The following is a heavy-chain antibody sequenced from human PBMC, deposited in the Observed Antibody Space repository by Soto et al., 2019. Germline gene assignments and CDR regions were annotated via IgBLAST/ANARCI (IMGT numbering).Heavy chain of an antibody. Sequence: QVQLVESGGGVVQPGRSLRLSCAASGFTFSNYAIHWVRQAPGKGLEWVSVLSSNGGNEWYADSVKGRFTISRDNSKNTLFMQMNSLGADDTAVYYCARIEYNTNDAFDLWGRGTMVTVSS. CDR3: ARIEYNTNDAFDL. V-gene: IGHV3-30-3*01. J-gene: IGHJ3*01. CDR1: GFTFSNYA. CDR2: LSSNGGNE. D-gene: IGHD1-20*01.